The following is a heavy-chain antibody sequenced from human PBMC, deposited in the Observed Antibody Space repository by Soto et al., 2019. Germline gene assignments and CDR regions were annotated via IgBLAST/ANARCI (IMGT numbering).Heavy chain of an antibody. CDR3: AKALNLSPNSSWYRNRAFDI. CDR2: ISWNSGSI. Sequence: GGSLRLSCAASGFTFDDYAMRWVRQAQGKGLEWVSGISWNSGSIGYADSVKGRFTISRDNAKNSLYLQMNSLRAEDTALYYCAKALNLSPNSSWYRNRAFDIWSQGKMVTVSS. V-gene: IGHV3-9*01. D-gene: IGHD6-13*01. CDR1: GFTFDDYA. J-gene: IGHJ3*02.